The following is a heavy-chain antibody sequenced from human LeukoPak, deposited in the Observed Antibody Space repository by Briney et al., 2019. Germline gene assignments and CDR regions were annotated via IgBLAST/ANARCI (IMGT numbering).Heavy chain of an antibody. CDR3: ARDSWVGATFDY. CDR2: IYTSGST. CDR1: GGSISSYY. Sequence: SDTLSLTCTVSGGSISSYYWSWIRQPAGKGLEWIGRIYTSGSTNYNPSLKSRVTMSVDTSKNQFSLKLSSVTAADTAVYYCARDSWVGATFDYWGQGTLVTVSS. J-gene: IGHJ4*02. V-gene: IGHV4-4*07. D-gene: IGHD1-26*01.